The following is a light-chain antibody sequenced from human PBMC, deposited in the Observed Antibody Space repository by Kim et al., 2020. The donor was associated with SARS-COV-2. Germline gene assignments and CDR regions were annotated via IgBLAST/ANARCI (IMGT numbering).Light chain of an antibody. V-gene: IGKV3-15*01. CDR2: GAS. CDR3: QQYHNWPKT. J-gene: IGKJ1*01. Sequence: VSPGEGVTLSCRSSQTVNSNLAWYQQKPGQPPRLLIYGASTRATAIPARFSGTGSGTEFTLSISSLQSEDFAVYYCQQYHNWPKTFGQGTKVDIK. CDR1: QTVNSN.